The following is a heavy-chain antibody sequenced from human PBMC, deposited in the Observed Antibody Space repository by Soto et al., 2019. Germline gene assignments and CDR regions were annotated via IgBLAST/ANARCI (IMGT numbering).Heavy chain of an antibody. V-gene: IGHV3-48*03. Sequence: VQLVESGGDLVQPGGSLRLSCAASGFTFSSYEMNWVRQAPGKGLEWVSYISSTGTSMDYPDSVKGRFTISRDNAKNSLFLQLNSLRDEDTAVYYCARETHFIDYWGQGTLVSVSA. CDR1: GFTFSSYE. CDR3: ARETHFIDY. CDR2: ISSTGTSM. J-gene: IGHJ4*02.